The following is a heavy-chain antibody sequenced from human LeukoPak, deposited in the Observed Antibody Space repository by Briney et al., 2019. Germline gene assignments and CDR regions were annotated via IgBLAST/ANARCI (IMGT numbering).Heavy chain of an antibody. J-gene: IGHJ4*02. CDR2: MNPNSGNT. CDR3: ARASHRYPDY. Sequence: ASVKVSCKASGYTFTSYDINWVRQATGQGLEWMGWMNPNSGNTGYAQKFQGRVTMTRDTSISTAYMELSRLRSDDTAVYYCARASHRYPDYWGQGTLVTVSS. CDR1: GYTFTSYD. V-gene: IGHV1-8*01. D-gene: IGHD3-16*02.